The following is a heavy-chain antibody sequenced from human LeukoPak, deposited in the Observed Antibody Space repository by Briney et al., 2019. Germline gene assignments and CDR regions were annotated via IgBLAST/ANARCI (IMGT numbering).Heavy chain of an antibody. J-gene: IGHJ6*04. CDR2: ISSSGRTM. V-gene: IGHV3-48*03. CDR3: AELGITMIGGV. CDR1: GFIFSSYE. Sequence: PGGSLRLPCAASGFIFSSYEMSWVRQAPGKGLEWVSYISSSGRTMYYADSVKGRFTVSRDNAKNSLYLQMNSLRAEDTAVYYCAELGITMIGGVWGKGTTVTISS. D-gene: IGHD3-10*02.